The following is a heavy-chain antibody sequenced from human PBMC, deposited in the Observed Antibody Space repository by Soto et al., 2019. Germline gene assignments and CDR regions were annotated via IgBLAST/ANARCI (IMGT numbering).Heavy chain of an antibody. CDR1: GYTFTSYG. CDR2: SSAYNGNT. J-gene: IGHJ4*02. D-gene: IGHD3-16*02. Sequence: QVQLVQSGAEVKKPGASVKVSCKASGYTFTSYGISWVRQAPGQGLEWMGWSSAYNGNTNYAQKRQGRVTMTTDTSTSTAYMELRSLRSDDTAVYYCARDRSDYAYVWGSYRLHYFDFWGQGTLVTVSS. CDR3: ARDRSDYAYVWGSYRLHYFDF. V-gene: IGHV1-18*01.